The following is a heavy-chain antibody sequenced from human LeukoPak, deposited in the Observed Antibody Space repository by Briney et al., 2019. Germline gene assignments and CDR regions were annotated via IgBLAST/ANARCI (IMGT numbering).Heavy chain of an antibody. CDR1: GFTFSSYE. D-gene: IGHD6-13*01. V-gene: IGHV3-48*03. J-gene: IGHJ4*02. CDR2: ISSSGSTI. CDR3: ARFIAAPYYFVY. Sequence: GGSLRLSCVASGFTFSSYEMTWVRQAPGKGLEWLSYISSSGSTIYYADSVKGRFTISRDNAKNSLYLQMNSLRAEDTAVYYCARFIAAPYYFVYWGRGTLVTVSS.